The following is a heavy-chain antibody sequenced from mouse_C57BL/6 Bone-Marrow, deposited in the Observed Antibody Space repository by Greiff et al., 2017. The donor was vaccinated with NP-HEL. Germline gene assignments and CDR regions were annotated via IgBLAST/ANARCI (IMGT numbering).Heavy chain of an antibody. D-gene: IGHD1-1*01. CDR3: TRSFSYPFAY. Sequence: EVQLQQSGTVLARPGASVKMSCKTSGYTFTSYWMHWVKQWPGQGLEWIGAIYPGNSDTSSNQKFKGKAKLTAATAASTAYMELSSLTNEDSAVYYCTRSFSYPFAYWGQGTLVTVSA. CDR2: IYPGNSDT. V-gene: IGHV1-5*01. J-gene: IGHJ3*01. CDR1: GYTFTSYW.